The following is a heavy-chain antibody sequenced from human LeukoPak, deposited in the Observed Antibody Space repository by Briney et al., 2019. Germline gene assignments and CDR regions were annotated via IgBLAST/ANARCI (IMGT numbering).Heavy chain of an antibody. CDR1: GYTFTSYG. V-gene: IGHV1-18*01. CDR3: AGLFRRSSSWYARSGNWFDP. Sequence: ASVKVSCKASGYTFTSYGISWVRQAPGQGLEWMGWISAYNGNTNYAQKLQGRVTMTTDTSTSTAYMELSSLRSEDTAVYYCAGLFRRSSSWYARSGNWFDPWGQGTLVTVSS. J-gene: IGHJ5*02. D-gene: IGHD6-13*01. CDR2: ISAYNGNT.